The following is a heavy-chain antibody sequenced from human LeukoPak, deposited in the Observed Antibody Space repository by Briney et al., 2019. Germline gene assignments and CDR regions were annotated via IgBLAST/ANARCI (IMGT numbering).Heavy chain of an antibody. Sequence: ASVKVSCKASGYTFTGYYMHWVRQAPGQGLEWMGWINPNSGGTNCAQKFQGRVTMTRDTSINTAYMELSSLRSEDTAVYYCATEISGSYSYVDYWGQGTLVTVSS. CDR1: GYTFTGYY. CDR3: ATEISGSYSYVDY. CDR2: INPNSGGT. V-gene: IGHV1-2*02. J-gene: IGHJ4*02. D-gene: IGHD1-26*01.